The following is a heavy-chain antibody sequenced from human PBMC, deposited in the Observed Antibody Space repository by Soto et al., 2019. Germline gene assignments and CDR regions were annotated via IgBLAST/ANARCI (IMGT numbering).Heavy chain of an antibody. V-gene: IGHV1-2*02. D-gene: IGHD3-10*01. CDR3: ARASQMFINPSYYPMDV. J-gene: IGHJ6*02. CDR1: GYTFNRYY. Sequence: ASVKVSCKASGYTFNRYYMHWVRQAPGPGLEWMGWISPHTGGTTYAQKFQGRVTMTRDTSVSTAFMELSRPGSDDTAGYYCARASQMFINPSYYPMDVWGQGTTVTVSS. CDR2: ISPHTGGT.